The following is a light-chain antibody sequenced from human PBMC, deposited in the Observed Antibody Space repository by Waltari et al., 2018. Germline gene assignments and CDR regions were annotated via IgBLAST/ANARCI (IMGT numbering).Light chain of an antibody. Sequence: EIVMTQSPATLSVSPGERATHSCRASQSVSSNLAWYQQKPGQAPRLLIYGVSTRDTGIPARLSGSGSGTEFTLTISSLQSEDFAVYYCQQYNNWPRTFGQGTKVEIK. CDR1: QSVSSN. CDR2: GVS. CDR3: QQYNNWPRT. V-gene: IGKV3-15*01. J-gene: IGKJ1*01.